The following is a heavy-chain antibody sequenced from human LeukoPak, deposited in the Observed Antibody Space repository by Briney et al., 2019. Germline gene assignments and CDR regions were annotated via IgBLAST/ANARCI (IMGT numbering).Heavy chain of an antibody. CDR1: GFTFSSYG. Sequence: PGRSLRLSCAASGFTFSSYGMHWVRQAPGKGLEWVAVISYDGSNKYYADSVKGRFTISRDNSKNTLYLQMNSLRAEDTAVYYGAKARSGYSYGPFDYWGQGTLVTVSS. CDR2: ISYDGSNK. CDR3: AKARSGYSYGPFDY. D-gene: IGHD5-18*01. V-gene: IGHV3-30*18. J-gene: IGHJ4*02.